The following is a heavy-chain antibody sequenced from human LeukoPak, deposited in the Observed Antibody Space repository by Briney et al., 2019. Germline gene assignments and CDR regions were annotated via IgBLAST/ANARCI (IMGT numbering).Heavy chain of an antibody. V-gene: IGHV4-34*01. CDR2: INHSGST. D-gene: IGHD6-13*01. J-gene: IGHJ4*02. CDR3: ARGPIAAAPFDY. Sequence: NPSETLSLTCAVYGGSFSGYYWSWIRQPPGKGLEWIGEINHSGSTNYNPSLKSRVTISVDTSKNQFSLKLSSVTAADTAVYYCARGPIAAAPFDYWGQGTLVTVSS. CDR1: GGSFSGYY.